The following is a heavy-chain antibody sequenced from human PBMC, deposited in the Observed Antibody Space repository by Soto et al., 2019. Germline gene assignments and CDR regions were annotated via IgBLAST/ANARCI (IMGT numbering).Heavy chain of an antibody. J-gene: IGHJ4*02. CDR2: IDGAGRST. D-gene: IGHD6-13*01. CDR1: GFTFSSYW. Sequence: EVQLVESGGGLVQPGGSLRLSCAASGFTFSSYWMHGVRQPPGKGLVWVSRIDGAGRSTNYADSVKGRFTISGDNAKNTLDLQLNSLRAEDTAGYYCARVGSTWWYWGQGTLVTVSS. V-gene: IGHV3-74*01. CDR3: ARVGSTWWY.